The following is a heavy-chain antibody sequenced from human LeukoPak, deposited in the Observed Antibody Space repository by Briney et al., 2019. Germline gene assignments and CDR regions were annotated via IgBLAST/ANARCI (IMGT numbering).Heavy chain of an antibody. D-gene: IGHD2-2*02. CDR1: GGSISSGGYY. V-gene: IGHV4-31*03. J-gene: IGHJ5*02. Sequence: PSQTLSLTCTVSGGSISSGGYYWSWIRQHPGKGLEWIGYIYYSGSTYYNPSLKSRDTISVDTSKNQFSLKLSSVTAADTAVYYCASSSHDIVVVPAAIPNWFDPWGQGTLVTVSS. CDR2: IYYSGST. CDR3: ASSSHDIVVVPAAIPNWFDP.